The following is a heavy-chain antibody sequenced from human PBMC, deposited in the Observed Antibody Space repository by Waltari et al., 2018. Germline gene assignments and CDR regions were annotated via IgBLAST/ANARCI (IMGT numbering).Heavy chain of an antibody. CDR2: TSASSGSK. J-gene: IGHJ4*02. CDR3: AKMRRNLPRDIIDN. V-gene: IGHV3-23*01. CDR1: GFTFSNFA. Sequence: EVQLLESGGGLVQRGGSLRLSCAVSGFTFSNFAMSWVRHTPGKGLEWVAGTSASSGSKYYADFVQGRFTISKDNSKKRVYLQMNSLRAEDTATYYCAKMRRNLPRDIIDNWGQGTQVIIAS.